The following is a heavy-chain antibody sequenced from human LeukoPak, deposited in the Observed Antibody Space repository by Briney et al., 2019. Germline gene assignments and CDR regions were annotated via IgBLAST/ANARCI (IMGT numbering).Heavy chain of an antibody. CDR2: IKQDGTEK. J-gene: IGHJ4*02. D-gene: IGHD6-6*01. CDR3: ARDVRPDY. Sequence: GGSLRLSCAASGFTFSSYWMSWVRQAPGEGLEWVANIKQDGTEKYYMDSVKGRFSISRDIAKNSLYLQMNALRAEDTAVYYCARDVRPDYWGQGTLVTVST. CDR1: GFTFSSYW. V-gene: IGHV3-7*04.